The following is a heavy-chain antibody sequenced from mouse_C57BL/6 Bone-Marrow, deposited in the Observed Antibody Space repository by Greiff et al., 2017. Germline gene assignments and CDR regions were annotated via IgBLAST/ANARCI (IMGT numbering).Heavy chain of an antibody. V-gene: IGHV5-17*01. CDR2: ISSGSSTI. CDR3: VRPLRWDEAAWFAY. CDR1: GFTFSDYG. D-gene: IGHD1-1*02. Sequence: DVMLVESGGGLVKPGGSLKLSCAASGFTFSDYGMHWVRQAPEKGLEWVAYISSGSSTIYYADTVKGRFTISRDNAKNTLFLQMTSLRSEDTAMYYCVRPLRWDEAAWFAYWGQGTLVTVSA. J-gene: IGHJ3*01.